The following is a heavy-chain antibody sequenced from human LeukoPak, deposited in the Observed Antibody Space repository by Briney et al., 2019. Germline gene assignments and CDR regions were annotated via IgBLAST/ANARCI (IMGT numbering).Heavy chain of an antibody. Sequence: GGSLRLSGAGSGFTFSSYAMSWVRQAPGKGLEWVSAISGSGGSTYYADSVRGRFTISRDNSKNTLYLQMNSLRAEDTAVYYCAKDGGRDGYRNGYFDYWGQGTLVTVSS. CDR3: AKDGGRDGYRNGYFDY. CDR2: ISGSGGST. J-gene: IGHJ4*02. V-gene: IGHV3-23*01. CDR1: GFTFSSYA. D-gene: IGHD5-24*01.